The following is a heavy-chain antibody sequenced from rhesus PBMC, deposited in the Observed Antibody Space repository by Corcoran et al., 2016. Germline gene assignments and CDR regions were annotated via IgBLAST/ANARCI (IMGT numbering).Heavy chain of an antibody. Sequence: QVQLVQSGAEVKKPGTSVKVSCKASGYTFTSYYINWVRQAPGQVLEWIGWIAPSNVNAVYAQKFQGRFTMTSDTSTSTAYMELNSLRSEDTAVYYCARDYYSYNSLDVWGRGVLVTVSS. CDR2: IAPSNVNA. J-gene: IGHJ5-2*02. D-gene: IGHD3-16*01. CDR3: ARDYYSYNSLDV. V-gene: IGHV1-200*01. CDR1: GYTFTSYY.